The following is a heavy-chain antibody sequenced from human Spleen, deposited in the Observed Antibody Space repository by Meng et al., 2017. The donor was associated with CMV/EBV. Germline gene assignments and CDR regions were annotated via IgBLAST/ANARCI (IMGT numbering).Heavy chain of an antibody. CDR1: GIVFSNFA. CDR2: VGRDVKQR. J-gene: IGHJ4*02. V-gene: IGHV3-30*02. D-gene: IGHD4-11*01. CDR3: ARGGDYSVFEY. Sequence: GESLKISCATSGIVFSNFAMNWVRQSPGKGLEWVAYVGRDVKQREYADSVKGRFSISRDNSKNTVFLQMSSLRAEDTAVYYCARGGDYSVFEYWGQGTLVTVSS.